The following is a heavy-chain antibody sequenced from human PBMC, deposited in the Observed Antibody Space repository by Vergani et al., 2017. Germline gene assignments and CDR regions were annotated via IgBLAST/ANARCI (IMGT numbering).Heavy chain of an antibody. J-gene: IGHJ4*02. CDR2: IYYSGST. CDR3: ATLGIQLWMHFDY. D-gene: IGHD5-18*01. CDR1: GGSISSSSYY. V-gene: IGHV4-39*01. Sequence: QLQLQESGPGLVKPSETLSLTCTVSGGSISSSSYYWGWIRKPPGKGLEWIGSIYYSGSTYYNPSLKSRVTISVDTSKNQFSLKLSSVTAADTAVYYCATLGIQLWMHFDYWGQGTLVTVSS.